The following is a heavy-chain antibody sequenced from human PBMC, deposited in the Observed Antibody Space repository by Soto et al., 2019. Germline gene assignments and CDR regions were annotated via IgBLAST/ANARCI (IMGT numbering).Heavy chain of an antibody. CDR3: ATTSPSRSYCSSNSCYGLDS. V-gene: IGHV4-34*01. D-gene: IGHD2-2*01. Sequence: PSETLSLTCAVYGGSFSGYCWSWIRQPPGKGLEWIGEMNHSGSTNYNPSLKSRVTISVDTSKNQFSLKLSSVTAADTAVYYCATTSPSRSYCSSNSCYGLDSWGQGTLVTVS. CDR2: MNHSGST. CDR1: GGSFSGYC. J-gene: IGHJ4*02.